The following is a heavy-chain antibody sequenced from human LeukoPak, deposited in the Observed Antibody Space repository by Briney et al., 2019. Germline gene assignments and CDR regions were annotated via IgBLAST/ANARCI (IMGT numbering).Heavy chain of an antibody. J-gene: IGHJ6*02. CDR2: IYFSGSA. Sequence: PSETLSLPCTVSGVSISSYYWSWIRQPPGKGLEWVGYIYFSGSANYNPSLKGRVTIPVHTSKNQFSLKLSSVTAADTAVYYCARGGEQWLSTYYYGMDVWGQGTTVAV. CDR3: ARGGEQWLSTYYYGMDV. D-gene: IGHD6-19*01. V-gene: IGHV4-59*01. CDR1: GVSISSYY.